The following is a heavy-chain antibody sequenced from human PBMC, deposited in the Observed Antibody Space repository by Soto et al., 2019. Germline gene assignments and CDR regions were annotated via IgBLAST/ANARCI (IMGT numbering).Heavy chain of an antibody. CDR1: GYTFTSYY. J-gene: IGHJ4*02. V-gene: IGHV1-46*01. CDR2: INPSGGST. D-gene: IGHD2-21*02. Sequence: ASVKVSCKASGYTFTSYYMHWVRQAPGQGLEWMGIINPSGGSTSYAQKFQGRVTMTRDTSTSTVYMELSSLRSEDTAVYYCARGHFGGDCSLSTSLEYWGQGPLVTVSS. CDR3: ARGHFGGDCSLSTSLEY.